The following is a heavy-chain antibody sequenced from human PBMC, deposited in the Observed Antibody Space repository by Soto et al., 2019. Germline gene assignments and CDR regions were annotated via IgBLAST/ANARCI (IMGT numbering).Heavy chain of an antibody. CDR1: GGSFSGYY. Sequence: QVQLQQWGAGLLKPSETLSLTCAVYGGSFSGYYWSWIRQPPGKGLEWIGEINHSGSTNYNPSLKNRVTISIHTTNNQFTLKLGAATPADTAVYYCARGIYDSSRRVNYYDYDMDVWCQGTTVTVSS. V-gene: IGHV4-34*01. CDR3: ARGIYDSSRRVNYYDYDMDV. CDR2: INHSGST. J-gene: IGHJ6*02. D-gene: IGHD3-10*01.